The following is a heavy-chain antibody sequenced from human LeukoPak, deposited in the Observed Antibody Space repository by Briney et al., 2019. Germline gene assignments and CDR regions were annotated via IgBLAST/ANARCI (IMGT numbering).Heavy chain of an antibody. CDR2: ISSSSSYI. J-gene: IGHJ6*02. CDR3: ARELGYCSSTSCYIVANYYYYYGMDV. CDR1: GFTFSSYS. V-gene: IGHV3-21*01. Sequence: GGSLRLSCAASGFTFSSYSMNWVRQAPGKGLEWVSSISSSSSYIYYADSVKGRFTISRDNAKNSLYLQMNSLRAEDTAVYYCARELGYCSSTSCYIVANYYYYYGMDVWGQGTTVTVYS. D-gene: IGHD2-2*02.